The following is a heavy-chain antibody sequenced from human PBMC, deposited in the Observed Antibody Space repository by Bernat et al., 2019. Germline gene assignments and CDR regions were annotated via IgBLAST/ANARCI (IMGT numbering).Heavy chain of an antibody. CDR2: IWYDGSNK. CDR3: ARESYDSSGSHDAFDI. J-gene: IGHJ3*02. Sequence: QVQLVASGGGVVQPGRSLRLSCAASGFPFSSYGMHWVRQAPGKGLAWVAVIWYDGSNKYYADSVKGRFTISRDNSKNTLYLQMNSLRAEDTAVYYCARESYDSSGSHDAFDIWGQGTMVTVSS. D-gene: IGHD3-22*01. V-gene: IGHV3-33*01. CDR1: GFPFSSYG.